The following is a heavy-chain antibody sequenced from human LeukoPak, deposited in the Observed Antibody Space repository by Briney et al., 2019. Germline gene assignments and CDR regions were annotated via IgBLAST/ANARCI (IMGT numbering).Heavy chain of an antibody. J-gene: IGHJ6*03. CDR1: GFTFSSYS. D-gene: IGHD5-12*01. CDR2: ISSSSSYI. Sequence: PGGSLRLSCAASGFTFSSYSMNWVRQAPGKGLEWVSSISSSSSYIYYADSVKGRFTISRDNAKNSLYLQMNSLRAEDTAVYYCARDLGYSGYDSLYYYYYYMDVWGKGPRSPSP. V-gene: IGHV3-21*01. CDR3: ARDLGYSGYDSLYYYYYYMDV.